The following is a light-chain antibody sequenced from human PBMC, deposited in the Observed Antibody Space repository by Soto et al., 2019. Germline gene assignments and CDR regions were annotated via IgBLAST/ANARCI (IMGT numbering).Light chain of an antibody. J-gene: IGKJ1*01. CDR1: QSVSNNY. CDR3: QQYGSSGT. V-gene: IGKV3-20*01. CDR2: GAS. Sequence: EIVLTQSPGTLSLSPGERATLSCRASQSVSNNYLAWYQQKPGQAPRLLIYGASNRATGIPDRFSGSGSGTDFTLTISRLEPEDVAVDYCQQYGSSGTFGQGTKVEIK.